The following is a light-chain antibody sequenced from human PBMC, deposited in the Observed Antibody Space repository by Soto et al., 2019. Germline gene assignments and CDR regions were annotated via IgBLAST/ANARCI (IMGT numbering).Light chain of an antibody. Sequence: QSALTQPASVSGSPGQSIAISCTGSSSDIGAYNYVSWYQHHPGKAPKLIIYDVTSRPSGVSSRFSGSKSGYTASLTISGLQAEDEADYYCNSQTTSGIRVFGTGTKLTVL. CDR3: NSQTTSGIRV. J-gene: IGLJ1*01. CDR1: SSDIGAYNY. CDR2: DVT. V-gene: IGLV2-14*01.